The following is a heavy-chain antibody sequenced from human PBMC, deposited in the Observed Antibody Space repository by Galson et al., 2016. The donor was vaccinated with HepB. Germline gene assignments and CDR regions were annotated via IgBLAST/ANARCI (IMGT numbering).Heavy chain of an antibody. V-gene: IGHV1-46*01. CDR2: INPIGSST. CDR1: GYTFTSYY. Sequence: SVKVSCKASGYTFTSYYMHWVRQAPGQGLEWMGIINPIGSSTSYAQKFQGRVTMTRDTSTSTVYMELSSLRSEDTAVYYCARGPSREWLLYYYYYYGMDVWGQGTTVTVSS. J-gene: IGHJ6*02. CDR3: ARGPSREWLLYYYYYYGMDV. D-gene: IGHD3-3*01.